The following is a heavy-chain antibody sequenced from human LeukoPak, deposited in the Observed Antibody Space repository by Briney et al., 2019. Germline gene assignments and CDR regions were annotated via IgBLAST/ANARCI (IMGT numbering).Heavy chain of an antibody. Sequence: RASVKVSCKTSGYTFTSYHISWVRQAPGQGLEWMGWINVYNDDTNYAQKLQGRVTVTTDTSTSTAYMELRSLRSDDTAVYYCARDIAAAGPVFDYWGQGTLVTVSS. CDR1: GYTFTSYH. V-gene: IGHV1-18*01. CDR3: ARDIAAAGPVFDY. CDR2: INVYNDDT. J-gene: IGHJ4*02. D-gene: IGHD6-13*01.